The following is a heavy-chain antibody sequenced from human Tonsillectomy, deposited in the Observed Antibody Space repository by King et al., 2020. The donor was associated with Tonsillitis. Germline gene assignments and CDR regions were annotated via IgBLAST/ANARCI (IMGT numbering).Heavy chain of an antibody. V-gene: IGHV5-51*01. CDR2: IYPGTSDT. J-gene: IGHJ4*02. CDR3: ARQDLIFGY. CDR1: GYSFPSYW. Sequence: VQLVQSGAEVKKPGESLKISCKVSGYSFPSYWIGWVRQKPGKGLEWMGIIYPGTSDTTYSPSFQGQVTFSADTSISTAYLQWSSLEASDTGVYYCARQDLIFGYWGQGTLVTVSS.